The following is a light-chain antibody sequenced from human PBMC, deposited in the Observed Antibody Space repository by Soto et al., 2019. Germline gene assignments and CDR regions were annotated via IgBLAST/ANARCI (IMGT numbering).Light chain of an antibody. Sequence: EIVMTQSPATLPVSPGGRATLSCRASQTIGTNLVWYRQKPCQAPRLLIHGAPARATGTPARFRGSGSGTEFKLTISILQSEDFAVYYCQQYDNLPPWTFGQGTKVEIK. CDR2: GAP. V-gene: IGKV3-15*01. J-gene: IGKJ1*01. CDR3: QQYDNLPPWT. CDR1: QTIGTN.